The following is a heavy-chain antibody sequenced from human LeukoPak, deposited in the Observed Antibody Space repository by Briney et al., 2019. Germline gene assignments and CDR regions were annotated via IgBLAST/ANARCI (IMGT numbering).Heavy chain of an antibody. D-gene: IGHD6-13*01. J-gene: IGHJ6*02. CDR2: IYPADSDT. Sequence: GESLKISCKGSGYSFTSYWIGLVRQMPGKGLELMGIIYPADSDTTYSPSFQGQVTISANKSISTAYLQWSSTKASDTALYYCARRGSSHMDVWGQGNTVTVSS. CDR1: GYSFTSYW. CDR3: ARRGSSHMDV. V-gene: IGHV5-51*01.